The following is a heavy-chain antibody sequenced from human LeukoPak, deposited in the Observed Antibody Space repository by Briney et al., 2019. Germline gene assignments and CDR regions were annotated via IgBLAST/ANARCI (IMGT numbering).Heavy chain of an antibody. CDR2: MNPNSGNT. V-gene: IGHV1-8*01. CDR3: AREVFIMPYCSSTSCSVYYYYYMDV. Sequence: ASVKVSCKASGYTFTSYDINWVRQATGQGLEWMGWMNPNSGNTGYAQKFQGRVTMTRNTSISTAYMELSSLRSEDTAVYHCAREVFIMPYCSSTSCSVYYYYYMDVWGKGTTVTVSS. D-gene: IGHD2-2*01. J-gene: IGHJ6*03. CDR1: GYTFTSYD.